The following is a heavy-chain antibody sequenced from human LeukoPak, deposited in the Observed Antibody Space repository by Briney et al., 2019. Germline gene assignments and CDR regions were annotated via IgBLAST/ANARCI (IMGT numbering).Heavy chain of an antibody. J-gene: IGHJ5*02. D-gene: IGHD2-2*01. CDR2: INPNSGGT. Sequence: ASVKVSCKASGYTFTGYYMHWVRQAPGLGLEWMGWINPNSGGTNYAQKFQGRVNMTRDTSISTAYMELSRLRSDDTAVYYCERVSSAAAIYTTNWFAPWGQGTLVTVSS. CDR3: ERVSSAAAIYTTNWFAP. V-gene: IGHV1-2*02. CDR1: GYTFTGYY.